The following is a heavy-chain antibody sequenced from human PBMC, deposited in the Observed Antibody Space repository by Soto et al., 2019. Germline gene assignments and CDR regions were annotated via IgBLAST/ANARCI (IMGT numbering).Heavy chain of an antibody. CDR1: GFTFSSYA. V-gene: IGHV3-30-3*01. CDR3: ARPTRGIAVVPYYYYGMDV. D-gene: IGHD6-19*01. J-gene: IGHJ6*02. CDR2: ISYDGSNK. Sequence: GGSLRLSCAASGFTFSSYAMHWVRQAPGKGLEWVAVISYDGSNKYYADSVKGRFTISRDNSKNTLYLQMNSLRAEDTAVYYCARPTRGIAVVPYYYYGMDVWGQGTTVTVSS.